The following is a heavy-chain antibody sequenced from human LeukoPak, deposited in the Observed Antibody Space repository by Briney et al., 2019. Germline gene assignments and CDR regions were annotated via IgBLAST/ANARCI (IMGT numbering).Heavy chain of an antibody. J-gene: IGHJ4*02. Sequence: PGRSLRLSCAASGFTFSSYAMHWVRQAPGKGLEWVAVISYDGSNKYYADSVKGRFTIFRDNSKNTLYLQMNSLRAEDTAVYYCARDQSRGQWLLIYWGQGTLVTVSS. D-gene: IGHD3-22*01. CDR3: ARDQSRGQWLLIY. CDR1: GFTFSSYA. CDR2: ISYDGSNK. V-gene: IGHV3-30-3*01.